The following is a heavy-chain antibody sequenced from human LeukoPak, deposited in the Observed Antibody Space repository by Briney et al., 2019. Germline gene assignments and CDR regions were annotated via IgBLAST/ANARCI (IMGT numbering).Heavy chain of an antibody. CDR1: GGSISSGGYS. CDR3: ARGDYEYVYFDY. J-gene: IGHJ4*02. V-gene: IGHV4-30-2*01. CDR2: IYHSGST. Sequence: SETLSLTCAVSGGSISSGGYSWSWIRQPPGKGLEWIWYIYHSGSTYYNPSLKSRVTISVDRSKNQFSLKLSSVTAADTAVFYCARGDYEYVYFDYWGQGTLVTVSS. D-gene: IGHD5-12*01.